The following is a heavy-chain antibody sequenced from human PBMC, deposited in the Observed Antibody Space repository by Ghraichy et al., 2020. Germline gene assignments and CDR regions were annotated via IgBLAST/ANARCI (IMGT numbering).Heavy chain of an antibody. V-gene: IGHV3-66*01. J-gene: IGHJ3*02. D-gene: IGHD3-9*01. CDR3: ARDTIYDILTGYHRDAFDI. CDR2: IYSGGST. CDR1: GFTVSSNY. Sequence: LTCAASGFTVSSNYMSWVRQAPGKGLEWVSVIYSGGSTYYADSVKGRFTISRDNSKNTLYLQMNSLRAEDTAVYYCARDTIYDILTGYHRDAFDIWGQGTMVTVSS.